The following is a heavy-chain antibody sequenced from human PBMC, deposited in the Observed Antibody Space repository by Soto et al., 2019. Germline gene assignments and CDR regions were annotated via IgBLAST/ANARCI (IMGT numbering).Heavy chain of an antibody. CDR1: GFTVSNHY. CDR2: IYSGGSR. J-gene: IGHJ4*02. Sequence: PGGSLRLSCSASGFTVSNHYMTWVRQAPGKGLEWVSVIYSGGSRYYADSVKGRFAISRDHSENTLYLQMNSLTAEDTAVYYCTRALPDFETTSHYIDYWGQGTLVTVSS. D-gene: IGHD1-7*01. CDR3: TRALPDFETTSHYIDY. V-gene: IGHV3-53*01.